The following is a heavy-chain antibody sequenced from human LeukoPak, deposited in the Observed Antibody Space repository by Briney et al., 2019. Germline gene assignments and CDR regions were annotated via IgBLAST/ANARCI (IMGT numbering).Heavy chain of an antibody. D-gene: IGHD6-13*01. CDR2: INPNSGGT. J-gene: IGHJ5*02. CDR1: GYSFTSYW. V-gene: IGHV1-2*02. Sequence: GESLKISCKGSGYSFTSYWIGWVRQAPGQGLEWMGWINPNSGGTNYAQKFQGRVTMTRDTSISTAYMELSRLRSDDTAVYYCARVTGIAAVNWFDPWGQGTLVTVSS. CDR3: ARVTGIAAVNWFDP.